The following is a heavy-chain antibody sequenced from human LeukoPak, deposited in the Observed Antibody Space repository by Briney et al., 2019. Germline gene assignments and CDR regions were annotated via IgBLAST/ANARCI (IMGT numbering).Heavy chain of an antibody. CDR2: IYPSGST. Sequence: NPSDTLSLTCTVSGGSISSYYWSWIRQPPGKGLEWIGYIYPSGSTNYTPSLKSRVTISVDTSKNQFSLKLSSVTAADTAVYYCARLGSAVVVPAAIPGDYYYMDVWGKGTTVTVSS. CDR3: ARLGSAVVVPAAIPGDYYYMDV. D-gene: IGHD2-2*02. J-gene: IGHJ6*03. CDR1: GGSISSYY. V-gene: IGHV4-4*09.